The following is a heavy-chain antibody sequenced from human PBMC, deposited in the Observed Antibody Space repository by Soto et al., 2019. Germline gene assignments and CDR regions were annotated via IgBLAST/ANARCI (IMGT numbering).Heavy chain of an antibody. J-gene: IGHJ5*02. CDR2: IYYSGST. D-gene: IGHD3-10*01. Sequence: SETLSLTCTVSGGSISRGGYYWSWIRQHPGKGLEWIGYIYYSGSTYYNPSLKSRVTISVDTSKNQFSLKLSSVTAADTAVYYCARVLRADYYGSGSYYTRRNNWFDPWGQGTLVTV. CDR3: ARVLRADYYGSGSYYTRRNNWFDP. CDR1: GGSISRGGYY. V-gene: IGHV4-31*03.